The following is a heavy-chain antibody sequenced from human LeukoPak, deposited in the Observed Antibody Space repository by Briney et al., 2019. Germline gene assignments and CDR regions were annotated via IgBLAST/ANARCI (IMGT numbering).Heavy chain of an antibody. D-gene: IGHD6-13*01. J-gene: IGHJ4*02. Sequence: ASVKVSCKAYGYTFTGYYMHWFRQAPGQGLEWMGGINPNSGSTNYAQKFKGRVTLTRDTSITTAYMALSRLSSDDTAVCYSASAPLPIAAAGICGKSTDYYFDYWGKGTLVTVSS. CDR2: INPNSGST. CDR1: GYTFTGYY. V-gene: IGHV1-2*02. CDR3: ASAPLPIAAAGICGKSTDYYFDY.